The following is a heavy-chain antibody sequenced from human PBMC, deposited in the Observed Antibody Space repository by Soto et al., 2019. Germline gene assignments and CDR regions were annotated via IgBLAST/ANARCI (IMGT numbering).Heavy chain of an antibody. CDR3: AKDIAARTYGEYYDYGMDV. D-gene: IGHD6-6*01. CDR1: GFTFSSYA. CDR2: ISGSGGST. Sequence: EVQLLESGGGLVQPGGSLRLSCAASGFTFSSYAMSWVRQAPGKGLEWVSAISGSGGSTYYADDVKGRFTISRDNSKHKLYLQMNSLRDEDTAVYYCAKDIAARTYGEYYDYGMDVWGQGTTVTVSS. J-gene: IGHJ6*02. V-gene: IGHV3-23*01.